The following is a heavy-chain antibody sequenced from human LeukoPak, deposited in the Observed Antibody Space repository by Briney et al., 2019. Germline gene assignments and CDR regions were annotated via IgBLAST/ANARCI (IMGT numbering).Heavy chain of an antibody. D-gene: IGHD1-14*01. CDR3: ARHPGENWFDP. CDR1: GGSISNYY. V-gene: IGHV4-59*01. Sequence: SETLSLTCTVSGGSISNYYWSWIRQPPGKGLEWIGYIYHSGSTNYNPSLKSRVTISVDTSKDQFSLKLSSMTAADTAVYYCARHPGENWFDPWGQGTLVTVSS. J-gene: IGHJ5*02. CDR2: IYHSGST.